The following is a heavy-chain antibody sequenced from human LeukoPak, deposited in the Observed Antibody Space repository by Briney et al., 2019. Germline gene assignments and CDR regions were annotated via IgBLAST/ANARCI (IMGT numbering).Heavy chain of an antibody. CDR1: GFAFSSYA. J-gene: IGHJ4*02. D-gene: IGHD3-10*01. V-gene: IGHV3-23*01. CDR2: TSGSGGNP. CDR3: AKETGIILVRGAVDY. Sequence: QPGGSLRLSCAASGFAFSSYAMSWVRRAPGKGLEWVSVTSGSGGNPYYADSVKGRFTISRDNSKNTLYLHMNSLRAEDTALYYCAKETGIILVRGAVDYWGQGTLVTVSS.